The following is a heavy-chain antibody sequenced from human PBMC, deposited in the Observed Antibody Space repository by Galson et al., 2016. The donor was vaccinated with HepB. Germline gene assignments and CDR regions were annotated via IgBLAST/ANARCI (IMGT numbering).Heavy chain of an antibody. CDR3: ASGSNYDHFDY. D-gene: IGHD3-16*01. CDR1: GGSIGNYH. J-gene: IGHJ4*02. V-gene: IGHV4-59*12. CDR2: VHYTGST. Sequence: LSLPCSVSGGSIGNYHWSWIRQAPGKGLEWIGYVHYTGSTNYNPSLKTRVTVSDTAKDQFSLKVTSVTAADTAVYFCASGSNYDHFDYWGQGTLVTVSS.